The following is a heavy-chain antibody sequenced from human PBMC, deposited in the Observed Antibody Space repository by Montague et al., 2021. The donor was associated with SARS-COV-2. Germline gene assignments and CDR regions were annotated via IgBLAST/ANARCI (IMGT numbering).Heavy chain of an antibody. J-gene: IGHJ6*02. CDR2: IWYDGSNK. CDR3: ARLYYYGSGRRMGYYYYGMDG. CDR1: GFTFSSYG. V-gene: IGHV3-33*01. D-gene: IGHD3-10*01. Sequence: SLRLSCAASGFTFSSYGMHWVRQAPGKGLEWVAVIWYDGSNKYYADSVKGRFTISRDNSKNTLYLQMNSLRAEDTAVYYCARLYYYGSGRRMGYYYYGMDGWGQGTTVTVSS.